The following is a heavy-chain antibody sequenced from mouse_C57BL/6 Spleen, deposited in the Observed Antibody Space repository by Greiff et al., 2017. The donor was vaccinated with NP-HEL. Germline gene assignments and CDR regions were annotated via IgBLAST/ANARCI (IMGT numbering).Heavy chain of an antibody. Sequence: VQLQQSGAELARPGASVKLSCKASGYTFTSYGISWVKQRTGQGLEWIGEIYPRSGNTYYNEKFKGKATLTADKSSSTAYMEIRSLTSEDSAVYFCARRLDYAMDYWGQGTSVTVSS. CDR3: ARRLDYAMDY. CDR1: GYTFTSYG. D-gene: IGHD3-2*02. CDR2: IYPRSGNT. J-gene: IGHJ4*01. V-gene: IGHV1-81*01.